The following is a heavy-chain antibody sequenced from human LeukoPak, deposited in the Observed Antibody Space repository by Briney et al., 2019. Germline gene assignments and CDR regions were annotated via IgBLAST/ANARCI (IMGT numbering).Heavy chain of an antibody. Sequence: PSGTLSLTCAVSGGSISSSNWWSWVRQPPGKGLEWIGQIYQSGSTNYNPSLKSRVTISVDKSKNQFSLKLSSVTAADTAVYYCARDAYDSSGYSFDYWGQGTLVTVSS. D-gene: IGHD3-22*01. CDR2: IYQSGST. V-gene: IGHV4-4*02. J-gene: IGHJ4*02. CDR3: ARDAYDSSGYSFDY. CDR1: GGSISSSNW.